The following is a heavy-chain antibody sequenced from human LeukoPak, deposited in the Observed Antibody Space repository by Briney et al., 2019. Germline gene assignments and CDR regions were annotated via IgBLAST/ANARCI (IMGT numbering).Heavy chain of an antibody. Sequence: PSETLSLTCTVSGGSISSYYWNWIRQSPGKGLEWIGYIYYSGSTNYNPSLKSRVTISVDTSKNQFSLNLSSVTAADTAVYYCARRYCSGGSCYPRHFDFWGQGTLVTVSS. CDR2: IYYSGST. CDR3: ARRYCSGGSCYPRHFDF. D-gene: IGHD2-15*01. CDR1: GGSISSYY. V-gene: IGHV4-59*08. J-gene: IGHJ4*02.